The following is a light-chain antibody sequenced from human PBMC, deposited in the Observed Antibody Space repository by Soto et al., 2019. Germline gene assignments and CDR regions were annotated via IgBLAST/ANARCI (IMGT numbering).Light chain of an antibody. CDR3: QVWDSSSDHPGYV. V-gene: IGLV3-21*02. Sequence: SYELTQPPSVSVAPGQTARITCGGNNIGSKSVHWYQQKPGQAPVLVVYDDSHRPSGIPERFSGSNSGNTATLTISRVEAGDEADYYCQVWDSSSDHPGYVFGTGTKLTVL. CDR2: DDS. J-gene: IGLJ1*01. CDR1: NIGSKS.